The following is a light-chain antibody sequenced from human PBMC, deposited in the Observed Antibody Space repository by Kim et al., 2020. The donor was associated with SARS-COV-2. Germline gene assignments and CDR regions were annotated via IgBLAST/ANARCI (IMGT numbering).Light chain of an antibody. CDR3: QQYYSTPAS. CDR1: QTVLYNSKNKMS. CDR2: WAS. Sequence: RATLNCKSGQTVLYNSKNKMSLAWYQQQPGQAPKLLIYWASIRESGVSDRVSGSGSEADFTLTIRSLQAEDVAVYYCQQYYSTPASFGQGTKLEI. V-gene: IGKV4-1*01. J-gene: IGKJ2*03.